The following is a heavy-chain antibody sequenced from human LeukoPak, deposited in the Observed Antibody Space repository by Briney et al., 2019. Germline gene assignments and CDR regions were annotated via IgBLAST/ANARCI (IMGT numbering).Heavy chain of an antibody. Sequence: GGSLRLSCAASGFTVSSNYMSWVRQAPGKGLEWVSVIYSGGSTYYADSVKGRFTISRDNSKNTLYLQMNSLRAEDTAVYHCARADGYYYGLDVWGRGTTVTVSS. CDR3: ARADGYYYGLDV. V-gene: IGHV3-53*01. CDR2: IYSGGST. CDR1: GFTVSSNY. J-gene: IGHJ6*02. D-gene: IGHD5-24*01.